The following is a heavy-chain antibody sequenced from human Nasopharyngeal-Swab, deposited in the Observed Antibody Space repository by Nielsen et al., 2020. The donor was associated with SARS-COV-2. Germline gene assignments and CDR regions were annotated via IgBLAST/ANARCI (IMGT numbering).Heavy chain of an antibody. CDR2: ISSSSSYT. J-gene: IGHJ6*03. CDR1: GFIFSDYY. D-gene: IGHD6-19*01. CDR3: ARNPRIAVAGRGTDDYYYMDV. Sequence: GESLKISCAASGFIFSDYYMSWIRQAPGKGLEWVSYISSSSSYTNYADSVKGRFTISRDNAKNSLYLQMNSLRAEDTAVYYCARNPRIAVAGRGTDDYYYMDVWGKGTTVTVSS. V-gene: IGHV3-11*06.